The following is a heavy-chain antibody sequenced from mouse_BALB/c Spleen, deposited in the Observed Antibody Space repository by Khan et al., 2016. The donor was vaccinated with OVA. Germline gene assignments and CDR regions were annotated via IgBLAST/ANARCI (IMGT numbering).Heavy chain of an antibody. V-gene: IGHV1-76*01. D-gene: IGHD2-4*01. Sequence: QVQLKQSGAELVRPGASVKLSCKASGFNFTNYCIHWVKQRPAQGLEWIARIYPGTGSTLYNEKFKGKATLTADTSSSTAYMQLSSLKSEDTAVYYCAGTAVNYDYFDFWGQGTTLTVSS. CDR1: GFNFTNYC. CDR3: AGTAVNYDYFDF. CDR2: IYPGTGST. J-gene: IGHJ2*01.